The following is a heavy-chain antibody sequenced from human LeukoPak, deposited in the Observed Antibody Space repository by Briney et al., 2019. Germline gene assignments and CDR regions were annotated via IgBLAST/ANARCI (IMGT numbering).Heavy chain of an antibody. J-gene: IGHJ3*02. CDR1: GYTFTSYG. CDR2: ISPYNSNT. D-gene: IGHD6-19*01. V-gene: IGHV1-18*01. CDR3: AREAPVAAGSDAFDI. Sequence: EASVKVSCKASGYTFTSYGISWVRQAPGQSLEWMGWISPYNSNTKYAQKLQGRVTMTTDTSTNTAHMEVRSLRSDDTAVYYCAREAPVAAGSDAFDIWGQGTMVTVSS.